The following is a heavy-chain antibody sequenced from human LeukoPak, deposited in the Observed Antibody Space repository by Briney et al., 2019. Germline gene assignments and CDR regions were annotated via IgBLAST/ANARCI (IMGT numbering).Heavy chain of an antibody. Sequence: GASVKVSCKASGYTFTGYYMHWVRQAPGQGLEWMGWINPNSGNTGYAQKFQGRVTMTRNTSISTAYMELSSLRSEDTAVYYCARGCRPYYYGSGSYSDWGQGTLVTVSS. CDR3: ARGCRPYYYGSGSYSD. V-gene: IGHV1-8*02. CDR1: GYTFTGYY. D-gene: IGHD3-10*01. J-gene: IGHJ4*02. CDR2: INPNSGNT.